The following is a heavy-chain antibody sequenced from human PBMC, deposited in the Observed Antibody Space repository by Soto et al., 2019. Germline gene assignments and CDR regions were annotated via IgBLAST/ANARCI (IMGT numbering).Heavy chain of an antibody. Sequence: EVQLVESGGGLVKPGGSLRLSCAASGFTFSSYSMNWVRQAPGTGLEWVSSISSCSSYIYYADSEKGRFTISRDNTKNSVYLKEKSLRAEDTAVYYCARGGELGNYDYYYMDVWGKGTTVTVSS. V-gene: IGHV3-21*01. CDR3: ARGGELGNYDYYYMDV. D-gene: IGHD3-10*01. J-gene: IGHJ6*03. CDR1: GFTFSSYS. CDR2: ISSCSSYI.